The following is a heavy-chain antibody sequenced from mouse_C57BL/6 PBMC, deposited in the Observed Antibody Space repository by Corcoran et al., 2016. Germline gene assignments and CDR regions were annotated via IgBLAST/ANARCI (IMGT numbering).Heavy chain of an antibody. CDR2: IWWDDDK. CDR1: GFSLSTFGMG. Sequence: QVTLKESGPGILQPSQTLSLTCSFSGFSLSTFGMGVGWIRQPSGKGLEWLAHIWWDDDKYYNPALKSRLTISKDTSKDQVFLKIANVDTADTATYYCARPSHYGSRDYAMDYWGQGTSVTVSS. J-gene: IGHJ4*01. D-gene: IGHD1-1*01. V-gene: IGHV8-8*01. CDR3: ARPSHYGSRDYAMDY.